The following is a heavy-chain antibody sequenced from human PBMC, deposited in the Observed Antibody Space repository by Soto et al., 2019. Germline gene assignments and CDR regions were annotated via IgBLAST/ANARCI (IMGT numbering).Heavy chain of an antibody. CDR3: ARGRAYYDILTGYYNYYFDY. Sequence: SETLSLTCTVSGGSISSYYWSWIRQPPGKGLEWIGYIYYSGSTNYNPSLKSRVTISVDTSKNQFSLKLSSVTAADTAVYYCARGRAYYDILTGYYNYYFDYWGQGTLVT. CDR2: IYYSGST. V-gene: IGHV4-59*01. J-gene: IGHJ4*02. CDR1: GGSISSYY. D-gene: IGHD3-9*01.